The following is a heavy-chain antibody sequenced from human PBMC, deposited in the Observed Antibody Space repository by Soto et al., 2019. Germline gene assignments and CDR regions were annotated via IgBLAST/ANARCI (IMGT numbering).Heavy chain of an antibody. CDR1: GFTVSRNY. CDR2: IYSGGNT. CDR3: ARDGYSSTWYVS. D-gene: IGHD6-13*01. Sequence: EVQLVESGGGLVQPGGSLRLSCAASGFTVSRNYMSWVRQAPGKGLEWVSVIYSGGNTYYADSVKGRFAISRDNSRNTLYLQMNSLRAEDTAVYYCARDGYSSTWYVSWGQGTLVTVSS. J-gene: IGHJ4*02. V-gene: IGHV3-66*01.